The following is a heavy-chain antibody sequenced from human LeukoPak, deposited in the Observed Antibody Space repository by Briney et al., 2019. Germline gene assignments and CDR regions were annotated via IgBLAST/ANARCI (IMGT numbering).Heavy chain of an antibody. D-gene: IGHD3-16*02. CDR3: ARGLMGLRLGELSLPPD. CDR2: INPNSGNT. V-gene: IGHV1-8*03. Sequence: ASVKVSCKASGYTFTGYYMHWVRQAPGQGLEWMGWINPNSGNTGYAQKFQGRVTITRNTSISTAYMELSSLRSEDTAVYYCARGLMGLRLGELSLPPDWGQEPWSPSPQ. CDR1: GYTFTGYY. J-gene: IGHJ4*01.